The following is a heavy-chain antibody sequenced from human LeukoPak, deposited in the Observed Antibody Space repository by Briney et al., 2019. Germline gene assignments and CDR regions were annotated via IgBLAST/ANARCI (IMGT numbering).Heavy chain of an antibody. D-gene: IGHD3-10*01. CDR3: AKDLGSLLRFGETPQGFDY. Sequence: PGGSLRLSCAASGFTFSSYAMSWVRQAPGKGLEWVSAISGSGGSTYYADSVKGRFTISRDNSENTLYLQMNSLRVEDTAVYYCAKDLGSLLRFGETPQGFDYWGQGTLVTVSS. CDR1: GFTFSSYA. CDR2: ISGSGGST. J-gene: IGHJ4*02. V-gene: IGHV3-23*01.